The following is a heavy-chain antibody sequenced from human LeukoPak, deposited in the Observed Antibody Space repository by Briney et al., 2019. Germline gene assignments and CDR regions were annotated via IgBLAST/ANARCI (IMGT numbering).Heavy chain of an antibody. CDR3: ARVAVVGGVGYYYYGMDV. J-gene: IGHJ6*02. CDR1: GGSFSGYY. V-gene: IGHV4-30-4*08. Sequence: PSETLSLTCAVYGGSFSGYYWGWIRQPPGEGLEWIGYIYYSGSTYYNPSLRSRVTISVDTSKNQFSLKLSSVTAADTAVYYCARVAVVGGVGYYYYGMDVWGQGTTVTVSS. CDR2: IYYSGST. D-gene: IGHD2-15*01.